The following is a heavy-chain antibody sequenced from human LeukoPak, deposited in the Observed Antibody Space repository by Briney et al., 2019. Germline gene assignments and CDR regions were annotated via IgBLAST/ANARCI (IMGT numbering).Heavy chain of an antibody. CDR2: FYSTGSI. V-gene: IGHV4-4*08. J-gene: IGHJ3*02. CDR1: GGSISNYY. CDR3: ARDLGRPDAFDI. Sequence: PSETLSLTCTVSGGSISNYYWSWIRQPPGKGLELIGYFYSTGSINYNPSLKSRVTISVDTSKSQFSLRLNSVTAADTAVYYCARDLGRPDAFDIWGQGTMVTVSS. D-gene: IGHD3-16*01.